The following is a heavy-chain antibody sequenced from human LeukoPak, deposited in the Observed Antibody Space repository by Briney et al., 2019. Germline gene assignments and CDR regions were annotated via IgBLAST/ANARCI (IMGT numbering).Heavy chain of an antibody. D-gene: IGHD3-22*01. J-gene: IGHJ4*02. CDR2: IYNSGST. CDR1: GGSISSSTYY. Sequence: SETLSLTCTVSGGSISSSTYYWGWIRQPPGKGLEWIGSIYNSGSTNYNPSLKSRVTISVDTSKNQFSLKLSSVTAADTAVYYCARRYYDSSGYFLDYWGQGTLVTVSS. CDR3: ARRYYDSSGYFLDY. V-gene: IGHV4-39*07.